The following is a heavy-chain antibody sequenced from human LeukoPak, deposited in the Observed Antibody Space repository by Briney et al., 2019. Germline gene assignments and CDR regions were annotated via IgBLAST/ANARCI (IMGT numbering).Heavy chain of an antibody. Sequence: GGSLRLSCAASGFTFSNYEMNWVRQAPGKGLEWVSYISSSGSTIWYADSVKGRFTISRDNAKNSLYLQMNSLRAEDSAVYYYARDIADMPGRDSYGYDYWGQGTLVTVSS. CDR1: GFTFSNYE. D-gene: IGHD5-18*01. CDR3: ARDIADMPGRDSYGYDY. J-gene: IGHJ4*02. CDR2: ISSSGSTI. V-gene: IGHV3-48*03.